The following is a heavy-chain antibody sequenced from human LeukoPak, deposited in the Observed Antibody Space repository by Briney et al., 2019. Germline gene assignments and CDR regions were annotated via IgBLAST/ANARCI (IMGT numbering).Heavy chain of an antibody. V-gene: IGHV1-69*05. J-gene: IGHJ5*02. CDR3: ARDPLVSTPSAYYLYWFDT. D-gene: IGHD3-22*01. CDR2: IIPIFGTA. CDR1: GGTFSSYA. Sequence: SVKVSCKASGGTFSSYAISWVRQAPGQGLEWMGRIIPIFGTANYAQKFQGRVTITTDESTSTAYMELSSLRSEDTAVYYCARDPLVSTPSAYYLYWFDTWGQGTLVIVSS.